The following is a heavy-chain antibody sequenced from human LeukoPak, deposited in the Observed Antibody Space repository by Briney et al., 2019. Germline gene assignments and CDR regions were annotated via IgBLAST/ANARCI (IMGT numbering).Heavy chain of an antibody. V-gene: IGHV3-30*18. CDR2: ISYDGGNK. D-gene: IGHD6-19*01. Sequence: GGSLRLPCAASGFTFSSHGMHWVRQAPGKGLEWVAVISYDGGNKYYADSVKGRFTIFRDNSKNTLYLQMNSLRAEDTAVYYCAKEAGQWLVRAYFDYWGQGTLVTVSS. CDR3: AKEAGQWLVRAYFDY. CDR1: GFTFSSHG. J-gene: IGHJ4*02.